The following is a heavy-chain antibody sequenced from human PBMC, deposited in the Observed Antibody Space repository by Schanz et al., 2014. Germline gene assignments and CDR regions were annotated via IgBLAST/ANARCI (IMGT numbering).Heavy chain of an antibody. CDR3: ARDGVDAAAGGNY. Sequence: QVQLVQSGGEMKKPGASVKVSCKASGYTFTSDSMHWVRQARGQGLEWVGRFIPILDVGNYAQQFQGRVTFTADRSTSTAYMELSSLRSEDTAVYYCARDGVDAAAGGNYWGQGTLVNVSS. J-gene: IGHJ4*02. D-gene: IGHD6-13*01. CDR1: GYTFTSDS. CDR2: FIPILDVG. V-gene: IGHV1-69*04.